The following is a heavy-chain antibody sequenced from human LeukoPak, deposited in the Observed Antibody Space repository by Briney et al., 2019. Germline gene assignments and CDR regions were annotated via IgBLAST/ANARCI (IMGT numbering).Heavy chain of an antibody. Sequence: SETLSLTCTVSGGSISSGGYYWSWIRQPPGKGLEWIGYIYHSGSTYYNPSLKSRVTISVDRSKNQFSLKLSSVTAADTAVYYCARDLEQQGWFDPWGQGTLVTVSS. J-gene: IGHJ5*02. D-gene: IGHD6-13*01. CDR1: GGSISSGGYY. CDR3: ARDLEQQGWFDP. CDR2: IYHSGST. V-gene: IGHV4-30-2*01.